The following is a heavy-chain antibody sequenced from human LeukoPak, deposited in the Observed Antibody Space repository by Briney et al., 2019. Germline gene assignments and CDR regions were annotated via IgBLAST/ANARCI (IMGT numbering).Heavy chain of an antibody. CDR2: ISGRGDRT. CDR1: GFNFDTYF. CDR3: AKGLVTTYWYFDL. Sequence: RGSLRLSCAASGFNFDTYFMAWVRQAPGKGPEWVSAISGRGDRTYYADALKGRFTISRDNSKNTVFLQMSSLRAEDTAIYYCAKGLVTTYWYFDLWGRGTLVTVSS. D-gene: IGHD3-9*01. J-gene: IGHJ2*01. V-gene: IGHV3-23*01.